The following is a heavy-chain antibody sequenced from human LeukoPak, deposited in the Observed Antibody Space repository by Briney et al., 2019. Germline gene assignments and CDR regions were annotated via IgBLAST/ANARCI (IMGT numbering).Heavy chain of an antibody. V-gene: IGHV3-30*04. Sequence: GGSLRLSCAASGFTFSSYAMHWVRQAPGKGLEWVAVISYDGSNKYYADSVKGRFTISRDNSKNTLYLQMNSLRAEDTAVYYCAKAESSRVVFTGWDYWGQGTLVTVSS. J-gene: IGHJ4*02. CDR3: AKAESSRVVFTGWDY. D-gene: IGHD2-2*01. CDR1: GFTFSSYA. CDR2: ISYDGSNK.